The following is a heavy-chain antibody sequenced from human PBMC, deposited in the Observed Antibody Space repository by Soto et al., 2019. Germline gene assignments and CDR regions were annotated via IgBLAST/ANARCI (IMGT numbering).Heavy chain of an antibody. CDR1: GYTFTSYD. V-gene: IGHV1-8*01. CDR2: MNPNSGNT. D-gene: IGHD6-13*01. J-gene: IGHJ6*03. Sequence: GASVKVSCKASGYTFTSYDINWVRQATGQGLEWMGWMNPNSGNTGYAQKFQGRVTMTRNTSISTAYMGLSSLRSEDTAVYYCARIAPGYYYYYMDVWGKGTTVTVSS. CDR3: ARIAPGYYYYYMDV.